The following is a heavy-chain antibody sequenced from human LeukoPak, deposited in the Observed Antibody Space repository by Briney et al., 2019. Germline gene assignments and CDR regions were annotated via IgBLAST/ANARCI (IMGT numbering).Heavy chain of an antibody. CDR2: IYYSGST. CDR1: GGSISSGGYY. Sequence: SETLSLTCTVSGGSISSGGYYWSWIRQHPGKGLEWIGYIYYSGSTYYNPSLKSRVTISVDTSKNQFSLKLSSVTAADAAVYYCARELRFLEWLHLDYWGQGTLVTVSS. J-gene: IGHJ4*02. V-gene: IGHV4-31*03. CDR3: ARELRFLEWLHLDY. D-gene: IGHD3-3*01.